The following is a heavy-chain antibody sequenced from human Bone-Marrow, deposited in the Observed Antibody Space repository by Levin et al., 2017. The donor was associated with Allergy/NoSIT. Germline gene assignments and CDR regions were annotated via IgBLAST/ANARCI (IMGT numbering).Heavy chain of an antibody. Sequence: PGGSLRLSCEASGFIFSNYAMAWVRQAQGRGLEWVSTIGGSGSDTYYADSVKGRFIILRDNSRHTVYLQINRLAVEDTAMYYCAKGGRSDYWSQGTRVTVSS. V-gene: IGHV3-23*01. CDR1: GFIFSNYA. CDR3: AKGGRSDY. CDR2: IGGSGSDT. J-gene: IGHJ4*02.